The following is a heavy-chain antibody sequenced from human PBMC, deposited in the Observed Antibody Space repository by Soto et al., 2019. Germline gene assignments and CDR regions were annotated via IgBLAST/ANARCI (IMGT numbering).Heavy chain of an antibody. CDR2: INPKSGGT. D-gene: IGHD2-8*01. V-gene: IGHV1-2*04. J-gene: IGHJ6*02. Sequence: QVQLVQSGAEVKKPGASVKVSCKASGYSFTDYHIHWVRQAPGQGLEWLGRINPKSGGTSTAQKFQGWGTMTTDTSISTASMELTRLTSDDTAIYYCARGDSTDCSNGVCSFFYNHDMDVWGQGTTGTVSS. CDR3: ARGDSTDCSNGVCSFFYNHDMDV. CDR1: GYSFTDYH.